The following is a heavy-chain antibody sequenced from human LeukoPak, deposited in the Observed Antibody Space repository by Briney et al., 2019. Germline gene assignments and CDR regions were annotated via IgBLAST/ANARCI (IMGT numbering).Heavy chain of an antibody. D-gene: IGHD2-8*01. CDR3: ARPANLYYASDAFDL. CDR2: ISAYNGNT. V-gene: IGHV1-18*04. J-gene: IGHJ3*01. CDR1: GYTFTSYY. Sequence: ASVKVSCRASGYTFTSYYMHWVRQAPGQGLEWMGWISAYNGNTNYAQKLQGRVTMTTDTSTSTAYMELRSLRSDDTAVYYCARPANLYYASDAFDLWGQGTMVTVSS.